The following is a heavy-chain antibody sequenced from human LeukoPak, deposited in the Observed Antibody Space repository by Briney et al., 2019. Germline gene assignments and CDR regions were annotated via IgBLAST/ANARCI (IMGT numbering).Heavy chain of an antibody. D-gene: IGHD2-15*01. Sequence: ASVNLSCKPSGYTFTSYGISWERQPPGQGREWMGWIIAYNANTNYAQKLQGRATMTTDTPTSTAYMELRSLTSDDTPVYCCARSPGVVGVYGPLRRLPLFDYWGQGTLVTVSS. CDR2: IIAYNANT. V-gene: IGHV1-18*01. J-gene: IGHJ4*02. CDR1: GYTFTSYG. CDR3: ARSPGVVGVYGPLRRLPLFDY.